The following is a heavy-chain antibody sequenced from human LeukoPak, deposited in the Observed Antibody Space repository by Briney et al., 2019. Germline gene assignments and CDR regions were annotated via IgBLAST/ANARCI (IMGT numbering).Heavy chain of an antibody. CDR1: GFTFSNYW. CDR3: ARDASPGYFDL. CDR2: ITNDGSAT. J-gene: IGHJ2*01. D-gene: IGHD2-15*01. V-gene: IGHV3-74*01. Sequence: GGSLRLSCAVSGFTFSNYWMHWVRQGPGEGLAWVSRITNDGSATGYADSVKGRFTISRDNAKNTLYLHIDSLSPEDTAVYYCARDASPGYFDLWGRGTLVTVSS.